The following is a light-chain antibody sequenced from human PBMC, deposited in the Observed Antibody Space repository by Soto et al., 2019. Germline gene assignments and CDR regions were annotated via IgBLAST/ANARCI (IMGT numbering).Light chain of an antibody. Sequence: EIVMTQSPLSLPVTPGEPASISCRSSQSLLHGTGYNYLAWCLQKPGQSPQLLIQLGSMRASGVPDRFSGSGTGTDFTMKISRVEAEDVEVYYCMQVRKTPVTFGPGTKVDI. CDR3: MQVRKTPVT. CDR2: LGS. CDR1: QSLLHGTGYNY. V-gene: IGKV2-28*01. J-gene: IGKJ3*01.